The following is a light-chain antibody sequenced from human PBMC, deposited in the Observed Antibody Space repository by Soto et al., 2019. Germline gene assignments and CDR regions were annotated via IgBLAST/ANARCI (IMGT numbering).Light chain of an antibody. CDR1: QSISSW. Sequence: DIQMTQSPSTLSASVGDRVTITCRASQSISSWLAWYQQKPGKAPKLLIYDASSLESGVPSRFSGSGSGTEFTRTISSLQPDDFATYYCQQYNSYLFTFGPGTKVDIK. J-gene: IGKJ3*01. CDR2: DAS. V-gene: IGKV1-5*01. CDR3: QQYNSYLFT.